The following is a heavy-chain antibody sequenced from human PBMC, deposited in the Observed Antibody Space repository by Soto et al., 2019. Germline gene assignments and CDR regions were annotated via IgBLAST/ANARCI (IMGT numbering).Heavy chain of an antibody. CDR3: ARQFDYDSSGYYYAY. Sequence: SVKVSCKASGGIFNKYAIDWVRQAPGQGLEWMGGIIPLFGTAKYAQKFQGRVTITADEATSTAYMELSSLRSEDTAVYYCARQFDYDSSGYYYAYWGQGTLVTVSS. D-gene: IGHD3-22*01. CDR2: IIPLFGTA. J-gene: IGHJ4*02. CDR1: GGIFNKYA. V-gene: IGHV1-69*13.